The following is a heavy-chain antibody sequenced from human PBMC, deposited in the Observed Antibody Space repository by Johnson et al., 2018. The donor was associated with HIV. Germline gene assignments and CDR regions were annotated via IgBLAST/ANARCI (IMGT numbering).Heavy chain of an antibody. CDR2: ISSSGSTI. J-gene: IGHJ3*02. Sequence: VQVVESGGGVVQPGRSLRLYCAASGFTFSSYAMHWVRQAPAKGLEWVSYISSSGSTIYYADSVKGRFTISRDNAKNSLYLQMNSLRAEDTALYYCARGLGITIFEVATDAFDIWGHGTMVTVS. V-gene: IGHV3-48*04. CDR3: ARGLGITIFEVATDAFDI. D-gene: IGHD3-3*01. CDR1: GFTFSSYA.